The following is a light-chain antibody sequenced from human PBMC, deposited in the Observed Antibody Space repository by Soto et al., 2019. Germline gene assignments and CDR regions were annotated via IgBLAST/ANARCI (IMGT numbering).Light chain of an antibody. CDR3: LQYGSSPYT. V-gene: IGKV3-20*01. CDR1: QSVSSSY. CDR2: GAS. Sequence: EIVLTQSPGTLSLSPGERATLSCRASQSVSSSYFAWYQQQPGPAPRPLIYGASSRATGIPDRFSGSGSGTDFTLTISRLEPEDFAVYYCLQYGSSPYTFGQGTKLEIK. J-gene: IGKJ2*01.